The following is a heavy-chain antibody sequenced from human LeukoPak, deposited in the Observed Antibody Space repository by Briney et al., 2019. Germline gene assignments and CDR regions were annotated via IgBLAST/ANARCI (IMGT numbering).Heavy chain of an antibody. CDR1: GYSISSDYY. V-gene: IGHV4-38-2*02. CDR2: IYHSGST. Sequence: PSETLSLTCTVSGYSISSDYYWGWVRQPPGKGLEWIGSIYHSGSTYYNPSLKSRVTISVDTSKNQFSLKLTSVTAADTAIYSCARLRDYYYSYMDVWGKGTTVTISS. J-gene: IGHJ6*03. CDR3: ARLRDYYYSYMDV.